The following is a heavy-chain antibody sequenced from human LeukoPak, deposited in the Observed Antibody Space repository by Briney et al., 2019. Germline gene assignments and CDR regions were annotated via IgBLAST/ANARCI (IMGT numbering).Heavy chain of an antibody. D-gene: IGHD2-15*01. CDR3: ATDPEGYCSGGSCSDY. V-gene: IGHV3-23*01. CDR1: GFTFSSYA. J-gene: IGHJ4*02. CDR2: ISGSGGST. Sequence: GGSLRLSCAASGFTFSSYAMSWVRQAPGKGLEWVSAISGSGGSTYYADSVKGRFTISRGNSKNTLYLQMNSLRAEDTAVYYCATDPEGYCSGGSCSDYWGQGTLVTVSS.